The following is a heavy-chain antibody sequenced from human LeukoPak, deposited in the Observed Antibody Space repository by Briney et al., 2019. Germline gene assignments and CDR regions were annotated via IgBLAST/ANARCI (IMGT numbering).Heavy chain of an antibody. CDR1: GGSFSGYY. V-gene: IGHV4-34*01. CDR2: INHSGST. D-gene: IGHD6-19*01. CDR3: AASSGWYYYYYGMDV. Sequence: XETLSLTCAVYGGSFSGYYWSWIRQPPGKGLEWIGEINHSGSTNYNPSLKSRVTISVDTSKNQFSLKLSSVTAADTAVYYCAASSGWYYYYYGMDVWGQGTTVTVSS. J-gene: IGHJ6*02.